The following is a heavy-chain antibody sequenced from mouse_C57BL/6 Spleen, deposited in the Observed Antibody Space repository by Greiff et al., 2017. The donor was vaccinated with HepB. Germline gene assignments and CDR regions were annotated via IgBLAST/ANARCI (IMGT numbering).Heavy chain of an antibody. Sequence: VQLQQSGPELVKPGASVKISCKASGYSFTGYYMHWVKQSSEKSLEWIGEINPSTGGTSYNQKFKGKATLTVDKSSSTAYMQLKSLTSEDSAVYYCARSWTLYAMDYWGQGTSVTVSS. CDR1: GYSFTGYY. J-gene: IGHJ4*01. V-gene: IGHV1-43*01. CDR3: ARSWTLYAMDY. CDR2: INPSTGGT.